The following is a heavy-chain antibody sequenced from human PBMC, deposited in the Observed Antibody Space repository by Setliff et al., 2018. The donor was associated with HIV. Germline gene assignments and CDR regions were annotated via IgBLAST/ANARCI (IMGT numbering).Heavy chain of an antibody. CDR2: IYYSGNA. CDR1: GGSISSNNYY. V-gene: IGHV4-39*07. CDR3: ARAGGGATDQAFDI. D-gene: IGHD2-2*01. Sequence: TSETLSLTCTVSGGSISSNNYYWGWIRQSPGKGLEWFGSIYYSGNAYYNPSLKSRLTISMDTSKNQFSLKLNSVTAADSAVYYCARAGGGATDQAFDIWGQGTMVTVSS. J-gene: IGHJ3*02.